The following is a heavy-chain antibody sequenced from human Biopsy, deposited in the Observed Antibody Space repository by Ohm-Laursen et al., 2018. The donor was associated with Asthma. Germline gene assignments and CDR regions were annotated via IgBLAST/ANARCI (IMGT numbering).Heavy chain of an antibody. J-gene: IGHJ3*02. CDR3: VRDGTDDAFDI. CDR1: GLSFSNFA. V-gene: IGHV3-30*01. Sequence: SLRLSCAASGLSFSNFAIHWVRQAPGKGLEWVGVISKHASTQDYADSVKGRFTMARDNSKNTLDLQMNSLREEDTAVHYCVRDGTDDAFDIWGQGTVVSVSS. D-gene: IGHD1-1*01. CDR2: ISKHASTQ.